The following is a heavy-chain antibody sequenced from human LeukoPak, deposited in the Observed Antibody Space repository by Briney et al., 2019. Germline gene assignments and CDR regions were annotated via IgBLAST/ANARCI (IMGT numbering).Heavy chain of an antibody. CDR1: GFTFSSYG. CDR2: IWYDGSKK. CDR3: ARVGAAAQQNWNFDL. D-gene: IGHD2-2*01. J-gene: IGHJ2*01. V-gene: IGHV3-33*01. Sequence: PGGSLRLSCAASGFTFSSYGMHWVRQAPGKGLEWVAVIWYDGSKKYYADSVKGRFTISRDNSKNTLCLQMNSLIAEDTAVYYCARVGAAAQQNWNFDLWGRGALVTVSS.